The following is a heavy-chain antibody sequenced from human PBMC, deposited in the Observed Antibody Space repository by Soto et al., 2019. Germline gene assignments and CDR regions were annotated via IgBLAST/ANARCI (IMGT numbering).Heavy chain of an antibody. CDR1: GGTFSSYT. CDR2: IIPILGIA. J-gene: IGHJ1*01. Sequence: QVQLVQSGAEVNKPGSSVKVSCKASGGTFSSYTISWVRQAPGQGLEWMGRIIPILGIANYAQKFQGRVTITADKSTSTAYMELSSLRSEDTAVYYCATSDFWSGYPRAEYFQHWGQGTLVTVSS. D-gene: IGHD3-3*01. V-gene: IGHV1-69*02. CDR3: ATSDFWSGYPRAEYFQH.